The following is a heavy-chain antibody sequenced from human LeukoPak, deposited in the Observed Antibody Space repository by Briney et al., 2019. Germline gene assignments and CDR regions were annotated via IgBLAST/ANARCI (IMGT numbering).Heavy chain of an antibody. CDR3: ARAAFGSGWYAGLDY. V-gene: IGHV4-34*01. D-gene: IGHD6-19*01. CDR1: GGSFSGYY. Sequence: SETLSLTCAVYGGSFSGYYWSWIRQPPGKGLEWIGEINHSGSTNYNPSLKSRVTISVDKSKNQFSLKLSSVTAADTAVYYCARAAFGSGWYAGLDYWGQGTLVTVSS. J-gene: IGHJ4*02. CDR2: INHSGST.